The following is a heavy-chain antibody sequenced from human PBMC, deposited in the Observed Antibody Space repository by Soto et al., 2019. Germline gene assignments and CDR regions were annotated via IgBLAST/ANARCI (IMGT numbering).Heavy chain of an antibody. Sequence: ASVKVSCKASGYTFSNYGIIWVRQAPGQGLEWMGWISAYSGNTKYAQKFQGRVTMTTDTPTSTAYMELTSLRSDDTAVYYCAKGGVESPQWYFDLWGRGTLVTV. V-gene: IGHV1-18*01. CDR1: GYTFSNYG. J-gene: IGHJ2*01. CDR3: AKGGVESPQWYFDL. CDR2: ISAYSGNT. D-gene: IGHD1-1*01.